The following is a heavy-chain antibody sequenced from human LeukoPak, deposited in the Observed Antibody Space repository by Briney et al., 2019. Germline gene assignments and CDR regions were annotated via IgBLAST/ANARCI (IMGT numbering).Heavy chain of an antibody. V-gene: IGHV4-38-2*02. Sequence: KTSETPSLTCTVSGYSITNDYYWGWIRQPPGKGLEWIGSVYHGGSTYHNPSLRSRVTIFVDTSKNQFSLKLSSVTAADTAVYYCARGGYYDYVWGSYRPNWFDPWGQGTLVTVSS. CDR1: GYSITNDYY. J-gene: IGHJ5*02. D-gene: IGHD3-16*02. CDR3: ARGGYYDYVWGSYRPNWFDP. CDR2: VYHGGST.